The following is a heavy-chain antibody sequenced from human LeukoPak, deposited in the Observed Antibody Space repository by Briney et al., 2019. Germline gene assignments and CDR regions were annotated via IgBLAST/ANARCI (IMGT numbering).Heavy chain of an antibody. Sequence: SXTLSLTCTVSGGSISSYYWSWIRQPPGKGLEWNGYIYYSGSTNYNPSLKSRVTISVDTSKNQFSLKLSSVTAADTAVYYCARDSRDYYGSGFFDYWGQGTLVTVSS. CDR2: IYYSGST. J-gene: IGHJ4*02. CDR3: ARDSRDYYGSGFFDY. V-gene: IGHV4-59*01. CDR1: GGSISSYY. D-gene: IGHD3-10*01.